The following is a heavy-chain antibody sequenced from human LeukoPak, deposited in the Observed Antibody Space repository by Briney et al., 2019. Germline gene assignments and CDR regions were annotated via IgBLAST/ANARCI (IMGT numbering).Heavy chain of an antibody. J-gene: IGHJ4*02. Sequence: QPGRSLRLSCAASGFTFSSYAMHWVRQAPGKGLEWVAVISYDGSNKYYADSVKGRFTISRDNSKNTLYLQMNSLRAEDTAVYYCAKDGRNLRRRYGGGLDYWGQGTLVTVSS. CDR3: AKDGRNLRRRYGGGLDY. CDR2: ISYDGSNK. V-gene: IGHV3-30*04. D-gene: IGHD4-23*01. CDR1: GFTFSSYA.